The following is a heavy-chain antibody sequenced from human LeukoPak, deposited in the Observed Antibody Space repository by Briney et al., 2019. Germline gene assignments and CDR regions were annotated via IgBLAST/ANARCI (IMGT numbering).Heavy chain of an antibody. D-gene: IGHD3-9*01. Sequence: GRSLRLSCAASGFTFSDYATHWARQAPGKGLEWVADISYDGRNKYYADSVRGRLTISRDNSKSTLYLQMNSLRAEDKATYYCARSPYYDILSGFYYYFHYWGQGALVTVSS. J-gene: IGHJ4*02. V-gene: IGHV3-30*04. CDR3: ARSPYYDILSGFYYYFHY. CDR2: ISYDGRNK. CDR1: GFTFSDYA.